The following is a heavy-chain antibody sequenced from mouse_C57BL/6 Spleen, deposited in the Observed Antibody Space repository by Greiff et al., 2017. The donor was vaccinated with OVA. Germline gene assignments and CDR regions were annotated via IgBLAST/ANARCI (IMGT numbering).Heavy chain of an antibody. CDR2: ISSGSSTI. CDR3: ARTGGYYAMDY. D-gene: IGHD1-1*02. Sequence: EVQLVESGGGLVKPGGSLKLSCAASGFTFSDYGMHWVRQAPGKGLEWVAYISSGSSTIYYADTVKVRFTISRDNAKNTLFLQMTSLRSEDTAMYYCARTGGYYAMDYWGQGTSVTVSS. J-gene: IGHJ4*01. V-gene: IGHV5-17*01. CDR1: GFTFSDYG.